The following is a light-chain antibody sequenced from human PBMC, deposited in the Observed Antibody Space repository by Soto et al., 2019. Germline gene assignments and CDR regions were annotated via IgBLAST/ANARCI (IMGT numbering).Light chain of an antibody. V-gene: IGLV2-14*03. Sequence: QSVLTQPASVSGSPGQSITISCTGTSSDVGGYDYVSWYQQHPGKAPKLLIYDVSNRPSGVSTRFSGSKSGNTASLTISGLQDEDEGDYYCTSYKARRLYVFGSGTKATVL. CDR1: SSDVGGYDY. CDR3: TSYKARRLYV. J-gene: IGLJ1*01. CDR2: DVS.